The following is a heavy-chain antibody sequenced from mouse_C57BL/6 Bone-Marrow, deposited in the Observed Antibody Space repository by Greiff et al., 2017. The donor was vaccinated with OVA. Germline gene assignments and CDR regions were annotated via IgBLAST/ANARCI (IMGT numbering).Heavy chain of an antibody. Sequence: VQLQQSGAELARPGASVKLSCKASGYTFTSYGISWVKQRTGQGLEWIGEIYPRSGNTSYNEKFKGKATLTADKSSSTAYMELRSQPSEDSAVYFCAVFTTVVAPFDYWGQGTTLTVSS. CDR2: IYPRSGNT. V-gene: IGHV1-81*01. CDR1: GYTFTSYG. D-gene: IGHD1-1*01. CDR3: AVFTTVVAPFDY. J-gene: IGHJ2*01.